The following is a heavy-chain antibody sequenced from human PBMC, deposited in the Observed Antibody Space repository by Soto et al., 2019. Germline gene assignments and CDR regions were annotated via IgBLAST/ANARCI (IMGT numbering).Heavy chain of an antibody. CDR2: IWYDGSNK. Sequence: QVQLVEAGGGVVEPGRSLRLSCAASGFTFSSYGMHWVRQAPGKGLEWVAVIWYDGSNKYYADSVKGRFTISRDNSKNPLYLQMNSLRDEDTAVYYCAGTFDYGDAFDIWGQGTMVTVSS. CDR3: AGTFDYGDAFDI. V-gene: IGHV3-33*01. D-gene: IGHD4-17*01. CDR1: GFTFSSYG. J-gene: IGHJ3*02.